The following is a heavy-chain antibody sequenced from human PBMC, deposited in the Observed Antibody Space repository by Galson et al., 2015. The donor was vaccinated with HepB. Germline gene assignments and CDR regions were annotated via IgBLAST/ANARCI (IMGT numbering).Heavy chain of an antibody. CDR3: ARDKEQLVRSWFDP. J-gene: IGHJ5*02. V-gene: IGHV1-3*01. Sequence: SVKVSCKASGYTFTSYAMHWVRQAPGQRLEWMGWINAGNGNTKYSQKFQGRVTITRDTSASTAYMELSSLRSEDTAVYYCARDKEQLVRSWFDPWGQGTLVTVSS. D-gene: IGHD6-13*01. CDR1: GYTFTSYA. CDR2: INAGNGNT.